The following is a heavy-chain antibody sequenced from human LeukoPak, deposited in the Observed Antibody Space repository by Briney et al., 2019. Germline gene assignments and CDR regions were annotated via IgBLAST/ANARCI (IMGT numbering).Heavy chain of an antibody. V-gene: IGHV3-15*01. CDR3: TTDRAGDAFDI. CDR1: GFTFSNAW. J-gene: IGHJ3*02. Sequence: TGGSLRLSCAASGFTFSNAWMSWVRQAPGKGLEWVGRIKSKTDGGTTDYAAPMKGRFTISRDDSKNTLYLQMNSLKTEDTAVYYCTTDRAGDAFDIWGQGTMVTVSS. CDR2: IKSKTDGGTT.